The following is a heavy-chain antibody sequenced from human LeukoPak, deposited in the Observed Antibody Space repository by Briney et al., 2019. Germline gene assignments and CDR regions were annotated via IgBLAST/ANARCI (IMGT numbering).Heavy chain of an antibody. V-gene: IGHV3-23*01. CDR2: FRGDRVGA. Sequence: PGGSLRLSCVGSGFTFSSHAMTWVRQAPGKGRGWVATFRGDRVGAYYAASLRGRFVISRDNSKSPLYLQMNRLSAEDTAIYYCWKGQELDDGVLESWGRGTLVTVSS. D-gene: IGHD1-1*01. CDR3: WKGQELDDGVLES. J-gene: IGHJ4*02. CDR1: GFTFSSHA.